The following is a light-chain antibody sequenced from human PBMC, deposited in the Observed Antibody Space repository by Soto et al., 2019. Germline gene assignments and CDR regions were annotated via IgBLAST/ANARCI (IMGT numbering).Light chain of an antibody. Sequence: QSALTQPASVSGSPGQSITISCTGTSSDVGGYNYVSWYQQHPGKAPKLMIYDVSNRPSGVSNRFSGSKSGNTASLTISGLQAEDEADYYCSAYTSSRTHVVFGGGTKRTVL. CDR2: DVS. V-gene: IGLV2-14*01. CDR3: SAYTSSRTHVV. CDR1: SSDVGGYNY. J-gene: IGLJ2*01.